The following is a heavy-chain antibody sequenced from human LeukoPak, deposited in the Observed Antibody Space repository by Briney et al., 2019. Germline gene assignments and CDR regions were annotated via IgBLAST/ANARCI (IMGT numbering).Heavy chain of an antibody. V-gene: IGHV3-7*03. CDR1: GFSLSSHW. CDR2: VNRDGSET. Sequence: GESLRLSCAASGFSLSSHWMTWVRQVPGRGPEWVANVNRDGSETYYLDSVKGRFTISKDNAKNSLYLQMNSLRAEDTALYHCARNNGMDVWGQGTTVIVSS. CDR3: ARNNGMDV. J-gene: IGHJ6*02.